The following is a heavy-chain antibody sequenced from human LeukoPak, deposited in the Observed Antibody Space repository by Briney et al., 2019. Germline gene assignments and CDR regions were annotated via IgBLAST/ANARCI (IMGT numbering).Heavy chain of an antibody. CDR1: GASISNSFYF. CDR3: ARLDHSLWRTDY. V-gene: IGHV4-39*01. CDR2: IRYSGTA. J-gene: IGHJ4*02. D-gene: IGHD3-3*01. Sequence: SETLSLTCTVSGASISNSFYFWGWVRQPPGTGLEWIGHIRYSGTAYHNPSLKSRVTISVDTSQNQVPLNLRSVTVADRAIYYCARLDHSLWRTDYWGQGSLVTVSS.